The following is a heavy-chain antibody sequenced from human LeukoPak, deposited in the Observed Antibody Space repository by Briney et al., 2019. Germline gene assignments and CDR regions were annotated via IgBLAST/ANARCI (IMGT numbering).Heavy chain of an antibody. Sequence: YYADSVKGRFTISRDNAKNSLYLQMNSLRAEDTAVYYCARDRGRYYYGSGSYSFYNWFDPWGQGTLVTVSS. D-gene: IGHD3-10*01. V-gene: IGHV3-21*01. J-gene: IGHJ5*02. CDR3: ARDRGRYYYGSGSYSFYNWFDP.